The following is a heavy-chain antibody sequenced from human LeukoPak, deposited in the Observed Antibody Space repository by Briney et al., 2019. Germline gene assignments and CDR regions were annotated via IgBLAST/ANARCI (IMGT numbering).Heavy chain of an antibody. Sequence: GGSLRLSCVASGFTFSSYEMNWVRQAPGKGLEWLSYITSSDSTTHYADSVKGRFTISRDNAKNSLYLQMNSLRAEDTAVYYCAELGITMIGGVWGKGTTVTISS. CDR3: AELGITMIGGV. J-gene: IGHJ6*04. CDR1: GFTFSSYE. CDR2: ITSSDSTT. V-gene: IGHV3-48*03. D-gene: IGHD3-10*02.